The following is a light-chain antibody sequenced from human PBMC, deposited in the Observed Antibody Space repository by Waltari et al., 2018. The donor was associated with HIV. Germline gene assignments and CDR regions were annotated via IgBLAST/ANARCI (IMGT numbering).Light chain of an antibody. CDR2: RNN. Sequence: QSVLTQPPSASGTPGQRVTLSCSGSSSNIGSTYVYCYHQPPGTTPKLLIYRNNQRPSGVPDRFSGSKSGTSASLAISGLRSEDEADYYCAAWDDSLSGWVFGGGTKLTVL. J-gene: IGLJ3*02. CDR3: AAWDDSLSGWV. CDR1: SSNIGSTY. V-gene: IGLV1-47*01.